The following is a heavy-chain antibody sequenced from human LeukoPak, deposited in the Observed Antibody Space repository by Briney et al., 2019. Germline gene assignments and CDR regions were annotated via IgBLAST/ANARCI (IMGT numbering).Heavy chain of an antibody. V-gene: IGHV1-18*01. CDR2: ISAYNGNT. D-gene: IGHD2-2*01. Sequence: ASVKVSCKASGYTFTSYGISWVRQAPGQGLEWMGRISAYNGNTNYAQKLQGRVTMTTDTSTSTAYMELRSLRSDDTAVYYCARDDAYCSSTSCYVTGSAHYYYGMDVWGQGTTVTVSS. J-gene: IGHJ6*02. CDR1: GYTFTSYG. CDR3: ARDDAYCSSTSCYVTGSAHYYYGMDV.